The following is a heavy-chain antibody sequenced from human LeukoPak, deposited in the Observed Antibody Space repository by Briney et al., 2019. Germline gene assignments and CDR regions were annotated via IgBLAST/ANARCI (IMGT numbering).Heavy chain of an antibody. D-gene: IGHD4-17*01. CDR1: GFTFSSYS. CDR3: AKFTIWTTVTTDDY. V-gene: IGHV3-30*18. Sequence: PGGSLRLSCAASGFTFSSYSMNWVRQAPGKGLEWVAVISYDGSNKYYADSVKGRFTISRDNSKNTLYLQMNSLRAEDTAVYYCAKFTIWTTVTTDDYWGQGTLVTVSS. J-gene: IGHJ4*02. CDR2: ISYDGSNK.